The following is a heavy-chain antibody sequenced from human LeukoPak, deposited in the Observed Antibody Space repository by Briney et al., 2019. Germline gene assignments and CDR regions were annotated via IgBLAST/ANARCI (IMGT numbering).Heavy chain of an antibody. V-gene: IGHV3-23*01. CDR1: GFTFNNYA. Sequence: GGSLRLSCAASGFTFNNYAMNWVRQAPGKGLEWVSSISGGGETTYYADSAKGRFTISRNNSQNTLYLQMNSPRAEDTAVYYCARDYADYVGYFFFDYWGQGTLVTVSS. J-gene: IGHJ4*02. CDR3: ARDYADYVGYFFFDY. D-gene: IGHD4-17*01. CDR2: ISGGGETT.